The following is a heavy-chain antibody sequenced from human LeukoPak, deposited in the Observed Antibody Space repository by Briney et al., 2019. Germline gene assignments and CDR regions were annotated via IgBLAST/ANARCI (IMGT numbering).Heavy chain of an antibody. V-gene: IGHV4-39*01. CDR2: IYYSGST. CDR1: GGSISSSSYY. CDR3: ARAHYDFWSGYYTLLFDY. Sequence: SETLSLTCTVSGGSISSSSYYWGWIRQPPGKGLEWIGSIYYSGSTYYNPSLKSRVTVSVDTSKNPFSLKLSSVTAADTAVYYCARAHYDFWSGYYTLLFDYWGQGTLVTVSS. J-gene: IGHJ4*02. D-gene: IGHD3-3*01.